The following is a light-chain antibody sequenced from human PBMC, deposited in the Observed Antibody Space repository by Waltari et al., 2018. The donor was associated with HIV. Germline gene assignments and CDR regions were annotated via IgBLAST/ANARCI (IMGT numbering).Light chain of an antibody. Sequence: IQLTQSPSSLSVSVGDRVTLTCQASHDISTYLNWYQQKDGKAPKLLIFDGSNLETGAPSRFSGRGAGTDFTLTISSLQAEDVAVYYCQQYYTLPSLTLGGGTKVEIK. J-gene: IGKJ4*01. CDR3: QQYYTLPSLT. CDR2: DGS. CDR1: HDISTY. V-gene: IGKV1-33*01.